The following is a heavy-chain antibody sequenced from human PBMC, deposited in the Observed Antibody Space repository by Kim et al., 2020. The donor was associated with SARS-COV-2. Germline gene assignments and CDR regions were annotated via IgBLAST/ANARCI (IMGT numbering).Heavy chain of an antibody. D-gene: IGHD5-18*01. V-gene: IGHV1-46*01. CDR2: INPSGGST. CDR1: GYTFTSYY. J-gene: IGHJ4*02. CDR3: ARDPPPSVLGSRLPLFDY. Sequence: ASVKVSCKASGYTFTSYYMHWVRQAPGQGLEWMGIINPSGGSTSYAQKFQGRVTMTRDTSTSTVYMELSSLRSEDTAVYYCARDPPPSVLGSRLPLFDYWGQGTLVTVSS.